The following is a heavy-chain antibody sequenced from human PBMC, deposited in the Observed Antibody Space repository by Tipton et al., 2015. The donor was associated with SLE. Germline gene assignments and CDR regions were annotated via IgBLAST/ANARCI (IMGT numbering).Heavy chain of an antibody. J-gene: IGHJ4*02. CDR1: GGSLSSGGYL. Sequence: LRLSCAVSGGSLSSGGYLWSWIRQPPGKGLEWIGDIYHTGSSYYSPSLRSRVTISEDRSKNQFSLKMNSMTAADTAVYFCARGEPTTVTTGGYFDNWGQGILVTVSS. CDR2: IYHTGSS. V-gene: IGHV4-30-2*01. D-gene: IGHD4-17*01. CDR3: ARGEPTTVTTGGYFDN.